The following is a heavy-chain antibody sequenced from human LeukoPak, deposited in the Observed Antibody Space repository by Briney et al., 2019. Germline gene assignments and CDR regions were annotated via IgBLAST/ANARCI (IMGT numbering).Heavy chain of an antibody. D-gene: IGHD3-9*01. CDR2: IKSKTDGGTT. CDR1: GFTFSDAW. V-gene: IGHV3-15*01. J-gene: IGHJ4*02. Sequence: GSLRLSCAASGFTFSDAWMSWVRQAPGKGLEWVGRIKSKTDGGTTDYAAPVKGRFTISRDDSKNTLYLQMDSLKTEDTAVYYCTSRSLRYFDWSSPDYWGQGTLATVSS. CDR3: TSRSLRYFDWSSPDY.